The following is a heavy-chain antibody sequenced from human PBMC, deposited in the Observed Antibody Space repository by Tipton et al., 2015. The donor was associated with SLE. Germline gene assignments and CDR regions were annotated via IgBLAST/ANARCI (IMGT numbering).Heavy chain of an antibody. CDR3: ARRLYYYDSSGFFDL. CDR2: INHSGST. CDR1: GGSFSGHY. Sequence: TLSLTSAVYGGSFSGHYWSWIRQPPGKGLEWIGEINHSGSTNYNPSLKSRVTISVDTSKNQFSLKLSSVTAADTAVYYCARRLYYYDSSGFFDLWGRGTLVTVSS. J-gene: IGHJ2*01. V-gene: IGHV4-34*01. D-gene: IGHD3-22*01.